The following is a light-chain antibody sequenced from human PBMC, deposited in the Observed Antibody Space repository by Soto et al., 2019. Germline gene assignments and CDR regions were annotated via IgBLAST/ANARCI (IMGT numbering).Light chain of an antibody. CDR3: QHGSDWPPFT. J-gene: IGKJ5*01. Sequence: EIVFTQSPASLSLSPGERATLSCRASQSVNSNLAWYQHKPGQAPRLLIYDASNRATGIPARFSGSGSGTDFTLTVSSLEPEDFAVYYCQHGSDWPPFTFGQGTRLE. CDR2: DAS. CDR1: QSVNSN. V-gene: IGKV3-11*01.